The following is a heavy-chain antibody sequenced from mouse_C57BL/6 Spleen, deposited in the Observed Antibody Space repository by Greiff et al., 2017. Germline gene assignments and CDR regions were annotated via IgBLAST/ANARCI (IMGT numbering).Heavy chain of an antibody. J-gene: IGHJ1*03. V-gene: IGHV1-54*01. D-gene: IGHD2-1*01. Sequence: QVQLQQSGAELVRPGTSVKVSCKASGYAFTNYLIEWVKQRPGQGLEWIGGINPGSGGTNYNEKFKGKATLTADKSSSTAYMQLSSRTSEDSAVFIVSGGGIYYCNCGWYVDVWGTGTTVTVSS. CDR1: GYAFTNYL. CDR2: INPGSGGT. CDR3: SGGGIYYCNCGWYVDV.